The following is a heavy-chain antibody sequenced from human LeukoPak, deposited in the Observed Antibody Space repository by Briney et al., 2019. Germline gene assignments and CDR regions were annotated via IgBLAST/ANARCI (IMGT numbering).Heavy chain of an antibody. Sequence: TSETLSLTCTVSGGSISSGSYYWSWIRQPAGKGLEWIGRIYTSGSTNYNPSLKSRVTISVDTSKNQFSLKLSSMTAADTAVYYCARETQVGGIAARRDDYWGQGTLVTVSS. CDR3: ARETQVGGIAARRDDY. V-gene: IGHV4-61*02. CDR2: IYTSGST. D-gene: IGHD6-6*01. CDR1: GGSISSGSYY. J-gene: IGHJ4*02.